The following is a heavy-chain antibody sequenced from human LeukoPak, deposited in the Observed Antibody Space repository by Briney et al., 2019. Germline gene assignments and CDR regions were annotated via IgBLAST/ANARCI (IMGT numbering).Heavy chain of an antibody. D-gene: IGHD6-19*01. CDR3: SRDVLCSDWWFDY. Sequence: GGSLRLSCAASGFTFSSYEMNWVRQAPGKGLEWVSSISSSSSTIYYADSVKGRFTISRDNAKNSLYLQTSSLRAEDTAIYYCSRDVLCSDWWFDYWGQGTLVTVSS. V-gene: IGHV3-48*03. CDR1: GFTFSSYE. CDR2: ISSSSSTI. J-gene: IGHJ4*02.